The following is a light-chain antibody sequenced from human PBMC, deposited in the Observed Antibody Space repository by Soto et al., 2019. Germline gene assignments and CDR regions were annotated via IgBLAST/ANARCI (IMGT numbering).Light chain of an antibody. CDR1: NSNIGAYYV. CDR2: FNT. J-gene: IGLJ3*02. V-gene: IGLV1-40*01. CDR3: QSYDSSLNGLM. Sequence: QSVLTQPPSVSGAPGQWVTISCTGSNSNIGAYYVVNWYQHFPGTAPKLLIYFNTDRPSGVPDRFSGSKSGSSASLAIAGLQPEDEADYYCQSYDSSLNGLMFGLGTKLTVL.